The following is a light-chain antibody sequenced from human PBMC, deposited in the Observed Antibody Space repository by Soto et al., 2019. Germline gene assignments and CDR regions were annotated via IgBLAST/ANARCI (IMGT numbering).Light chain of an antibody. CDR1: RSTIGSNP. CDR2: RSD. Sequence: QSVLTQPPSASGTPGQRVTISCSGSRSTIGSNPVQWYRQLPGTAPQLLIYRSDQRPSGVPDRFCGSKSGTSASLTISGLQSEDEVDYHCATWHDNLYGPVFGGGTKLTVL. CDR3: ATWHDNLYGPV. J-gene: IGLJ3*02. V-gene: IGLV1-44*01.